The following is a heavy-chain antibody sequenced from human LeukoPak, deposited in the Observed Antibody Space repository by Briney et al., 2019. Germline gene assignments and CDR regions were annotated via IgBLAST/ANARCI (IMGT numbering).Heavy chain of an antibody. J-gene: IGHJ4*02. CDR3: ARDQSGSGWLYFDY. CDR1: GGSISSGGYY. CDR2: IYYSGST. V-gene: IGHV4-31*03. Sequence: PSETLSLTCTVSGGSISSGGYYWSWIRQHPGKGLEWIGYIYYSGSTYYNPSLKSRVTISVDKSKNQFSLKLSSVTAADTAVYYCARDQSGSGWLYFDYWGQGTLVTVSS. D-gene: IGHD6-19*01.